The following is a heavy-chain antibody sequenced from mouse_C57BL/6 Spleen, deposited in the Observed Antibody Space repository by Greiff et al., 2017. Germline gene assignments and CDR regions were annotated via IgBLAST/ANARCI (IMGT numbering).Heavy chain of an antibody. J-gene: IGHJ2*01. CDR3: TVTQLDPFDY. CDR2: IDPENGDT. V-gene: IGHV14-4*01. D-gene: IGHD3-1*01. Sequence: VQLQQSGAELVRPGASVKLSCTASGFNIKDDYMHWVKQRPEQGLEWIGWIDPENGDTEYASKFQGKATITADTSSNTAYLQLSSLTSEDTAVYYCTVTQLDPFDYWGQGTTLTVSS. CDR1: GFNIKDDY.